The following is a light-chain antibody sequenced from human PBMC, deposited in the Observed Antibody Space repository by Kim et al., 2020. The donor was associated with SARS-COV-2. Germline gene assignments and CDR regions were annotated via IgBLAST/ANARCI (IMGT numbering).Light chain of an antibody. V-gene: IGLV3-21*04. CDR3: QVWDSSSDHPQV. J-gene: IGLJ3*02. CDR1: NIGSKS. Sequence: SYELTQPPSVSVAPRKTARITWGGNNIGSKSVHWYQQKPGEAPVLVIYYYSDRPSWVPERFSGSNSGNTATLTISRVEGGDEADYYCQVWDSSSDHPQVFGGGTKLTVL. CDR2: YYS.